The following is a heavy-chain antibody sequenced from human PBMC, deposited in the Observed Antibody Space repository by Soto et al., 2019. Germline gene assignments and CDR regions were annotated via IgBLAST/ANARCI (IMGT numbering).Heavy chain of an antibody. V-gene: IGHV3-74*01. Sequence: EVQLVESGGGIVQPGGSLRLSCAASGFTFSTYWMHWVRQAPGKGLVWVSRINSDGIRTSYADSAKGRFTISRDNAKNTVYLQMNSLRAEDTAVYYCARGDGDYYDGNGYLGRHWGQGTLVTVSS. CDR1: GFTFSTYW. J-gene: IGHJ4*02. D-gene: IGHD3-22*01. CDR3: ARGDGDYYDGNGYLGRH. CDR2: INSDGIRT.